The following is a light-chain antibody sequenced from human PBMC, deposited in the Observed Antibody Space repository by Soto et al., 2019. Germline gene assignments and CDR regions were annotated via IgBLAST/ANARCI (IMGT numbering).Light chain of an antibody. V-gene: IGKV4-1*01. Sequence: DIVMTQSPDSLSVSLGERATINCNCRQIVLYSSNNKNYLAWYQQKPGQPPKLLIYWASTRESGVPERFSGSGSGTDFTLTISSLQAEDVAVYYCQQYYSTPQTFGQGTKVDIK. CDR3: QQYYSTPQT. CDR2: WAS. J-gene: IGKJ1*01. CDR1: QIVLYSSNNKNY.